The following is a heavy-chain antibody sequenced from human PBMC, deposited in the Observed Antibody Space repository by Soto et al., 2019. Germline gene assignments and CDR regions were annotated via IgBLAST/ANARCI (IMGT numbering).Heavy chain of an antibody. CDR2: IYSGGST. CDR3: APRHIVVVPAAHDAFDI. V-gene: IGHV3-53*01. J-gene: IGHJ3*02. D-gene: IGHD2-2*01. Sequence: GGSLRLSCAASGFTVSSNYMSWVRQAPGKGLEWVSVIYSGGSTYYADSVKGRFTISRDNSKNTLYLQMNSLRAEDTAWYYCAPRHIVVVPAAHDAFDIWGQGTMVTVSS. CDR1: GFTVSSNY.